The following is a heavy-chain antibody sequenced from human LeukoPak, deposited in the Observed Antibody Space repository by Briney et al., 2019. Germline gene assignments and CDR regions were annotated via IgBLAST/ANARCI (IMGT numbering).Heavy chain of an antibody. CDR1: RFSFSNYW. Sequence: GGSLRLSCAASRFSFSNYWMHWVRHAPEKGLVWVSRINSDGSITTYAGSVKGRFTVSRDNTKNTLYLQMNSLRAEDTAAYYCASLTYTSNSWGQGTLVTVSS. CDR3: ASLTYTSNS. D-gene: IGHD6-13*01. CDR2: INSDGSIT. V-gene: IGHV3-74*01. J-gene: IGHJ4*02.